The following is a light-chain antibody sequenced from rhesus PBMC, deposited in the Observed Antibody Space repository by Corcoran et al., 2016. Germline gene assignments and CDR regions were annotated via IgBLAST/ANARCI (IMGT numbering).Light chain of an antibody. V-gene: IGKV1S12*01. J-gene: IGKJ4*01. Sequence: DIQMTQYPSALSASVGDRVTISCRASQNIYSNLAWYQQKPGKAPKPLIYAASSLQTGIPSRFSGSGSGTYVTLTISSLQPEDSAAYYCQHYYDNPLTFGGGTKVEIK. CDR3: QHYYDNPLT. CDR1: QNIYSN. CDR2: AAS.